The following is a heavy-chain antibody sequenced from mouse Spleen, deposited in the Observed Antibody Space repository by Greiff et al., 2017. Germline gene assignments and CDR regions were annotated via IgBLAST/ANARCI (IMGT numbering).Heavy chain of an antibody. Sequence: ESGPGLVKPSQSLSLTCSVTGYSITSGYYWNWIRQFPGNKLEWMGYISYDGSNNYNPSLKNRISITRDTSKNQFFLKLNSVTTEDTATYYCARSYYGILWFAYWGQGTLVTVSA. CDR3: ARSYYGILWFAY. J-gene: IGHJ3*01. CDR1: GYSITSGYY. CDR2: ISYDGSN. D-gene: IGHD2-10*01. V-gene: IGHV3-6*02.